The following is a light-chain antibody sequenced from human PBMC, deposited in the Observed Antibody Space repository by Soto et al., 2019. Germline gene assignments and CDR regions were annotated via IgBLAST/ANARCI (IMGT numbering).Light chain of an antibody. V-gene: IGKV3-20*01. CDR2: GAS. J-gene: IGKJ4*01. CDR3: QQYGSSPRA. Sequence: EIVLTQSPGTLSLSPGERATLSCRASQSVSSTYLAWYQQKPGQAPRLLIYGASSRATGIPDRFSGSGSGTGFTHTISSLEPDEFAVYYCQQYGSSPRAFGGGTKVEIK. CDR1: QSVSSTY.